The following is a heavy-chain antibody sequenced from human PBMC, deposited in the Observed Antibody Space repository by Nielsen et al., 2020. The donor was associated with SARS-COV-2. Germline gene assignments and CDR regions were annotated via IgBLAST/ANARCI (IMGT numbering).Heavy chain of an antibody. CDR3: ARDTAYYDILTGYFRAPKFDY. CDR1: GFTFSSYS. CDR2: ISSSSSYI. V-gene: IGHV3-21*01. J-gene: IGHJ4*02. Sequence: GESLKISCAASGFTFSSYSMNWVRQAPGKGLEWVSSISSSSSYIYYADSVKGRFTISRDNAKNSLYLQMNSLRAEDTAVYYCARDTAYYDILTGYFRAPKFDYWGQGTLVTVSS. D-gene: IGHD3-9*01.